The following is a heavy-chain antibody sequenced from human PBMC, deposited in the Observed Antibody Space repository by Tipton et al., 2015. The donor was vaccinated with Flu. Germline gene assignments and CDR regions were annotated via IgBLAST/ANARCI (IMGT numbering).Heavy chain of an antibody. CDR2: ISTSGSP. Sequence: LRLSCTVSGVFINSGSYYWSWIRQPAGKGPEWIGRISTSGSPNYNPSLKSRVTISVDTSKNQFSLKLRSVTAGDTAVYYCARRGFGAYYFDSWGHGTLVTVSS. V-gene: IGHV4-61*02. CDR3: ARRGFGAYYFDS. J-gene: IGHJ4*01. CDR1: GVFINSGSYY. D-gene: IGHD3-10*01.